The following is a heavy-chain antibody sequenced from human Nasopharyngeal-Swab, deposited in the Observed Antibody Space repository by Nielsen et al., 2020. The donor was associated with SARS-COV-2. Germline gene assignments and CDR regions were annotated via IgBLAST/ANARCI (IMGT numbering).Heavy chain of an antibody. D-gene: IGHD3-10*01. CDR3: ASSAIWFGEFPFDY. J-gene: IGHJ4*02. Sequence: WVGQAPGQGLEWMGGIIPIFGTANYAQKFQGRVTITADESTSTAYMELSSLRSGDTAVYYCASSAIWFGEFPFDYWGQGTLVTVSS. CDR2: IIPIFGTA. V-gene: IGHV1-69*01.